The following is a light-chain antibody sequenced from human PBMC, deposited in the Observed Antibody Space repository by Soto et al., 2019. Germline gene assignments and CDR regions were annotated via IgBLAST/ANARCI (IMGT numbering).Light chain of an antibody. Sequence: EIVLTQSPATLSLSPGERATLSCRASQSVSSYLAWYQQRPGQAPRLLIYDASNRATGIPARFSGSGSGTDFTLPISSLEPEDFAVYYCHQRSSWLRGTFGGGTKVEIK. CDR3: HQRSSWLRGT. CDR2: DAS. J-gene: IGKJ4*01. CDR1: QSVSSY. V-gene: IGKV3-11*01.